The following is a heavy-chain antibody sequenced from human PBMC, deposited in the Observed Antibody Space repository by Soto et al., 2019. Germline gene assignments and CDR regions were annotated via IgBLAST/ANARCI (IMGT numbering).Heavy chain of an antibody. V-gene: IGHV1-3*01. D-gene: IGHD2-21*01. CDR2: INAGNGKT. CDR1: GYNFINYL. Sequence: QVQLVQSGAEVEKPGASVQFSGRAPGYNFINYLVHWVRLAPGQGVGWKGGINAGNGKTKYSPNFQGRVAIPRDKGARTVYMQLSGLRSEDTSIYYCARGHLAVVPVASWHQYMDVWGKGTTVTVS. CDR3: ARGHLAVVPVASWHQYMDV. J-gene: IGHJ6*03.